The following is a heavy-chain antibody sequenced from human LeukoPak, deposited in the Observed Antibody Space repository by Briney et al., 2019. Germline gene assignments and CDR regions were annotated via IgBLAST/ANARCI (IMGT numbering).Heavy chain of an antibody. V-gene: IGHV3-21*01. J-gene: IGHJ4*02. D-gene: IGHD5-18*01. CDR3: ARERGYSYGTEELFDY. CDR1: GFTFSSYS. Sequence: GGSLRLSCAASGFTFSSYSMNWVRQAPGKGLKWVSSISSSSSYIYYADSVKGRFTISRDNAKNSLYLQMNSLRAEDTAVYYCARERGYSYGTEELFDYWGQGTLVTVSS. CDR2: ISSSSSYI.